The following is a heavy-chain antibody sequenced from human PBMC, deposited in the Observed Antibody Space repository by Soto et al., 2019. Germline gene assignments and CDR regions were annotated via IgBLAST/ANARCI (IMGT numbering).Heavy chain of an antibody. CDR3: ARALGHCSSTSCYRVENWFDP. CDR1: GYTFTSYD. Sequence: SSVKVSCKASGYTFTSYDINWVRQATGQGLEWMGWMNPNSGNTGYAQKFQGRVTMTRNTSISTAYMELSSLRSEDTAVYYCARALGHCSSTSCYRVENWFDPWGQGTLVNVSS. J-gene: IGHJ5*02. CDR2: MNPNSGNT. D-gene: IGHD2-2*01. V-gene: IGHV1-8*01.